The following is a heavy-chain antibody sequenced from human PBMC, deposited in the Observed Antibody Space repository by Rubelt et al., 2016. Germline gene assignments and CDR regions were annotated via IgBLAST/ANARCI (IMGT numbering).Heavy chain of an antibody. CDR2: VSYSGTT. CDR3: AMYYYDGSGGVNYFDD. D-gene: IGHD3-22*01. J-gene: IGHJ4*02. Sequence: GLAWIGSVSYSGTTQYSPSLKRRVTISVDTSKNQFSLKLTSVTAADTAVYYCAMYYYDGSGGVNYFDDWGQGTLVTVSS. V-gene: IGHV4-39*07.